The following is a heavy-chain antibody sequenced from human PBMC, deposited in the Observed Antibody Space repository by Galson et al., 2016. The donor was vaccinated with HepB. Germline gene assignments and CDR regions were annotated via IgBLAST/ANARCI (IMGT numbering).Heavy chain of an antibody. D-gene: IGHD3-10*01. CDR3: ARRMRRWFGDPYYSMDV. CDR1: GASMSSSNYY. V-gene: IGHV4-39*01. J-gene: IGHJ6*03. Sequence: SETLSLTCTVSGASMSSSNYYWDWIRQPPGKGLGWIGSIYYSGSTYYNPSLKSRVTISVDTSMNQFSLRLGSVTAADTAVYYCARRMRRWFGDPYYSMDVWGKGTTVTVS. CDR2: IYYSGST.